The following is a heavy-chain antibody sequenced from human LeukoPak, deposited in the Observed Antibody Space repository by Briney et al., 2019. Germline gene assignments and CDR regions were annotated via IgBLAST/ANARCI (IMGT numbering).Heavy chain of an antibody. Sequence: GGSLRLSCAASXXXXXXYXXSWVRXAXXXXXXXXXXXXGSGGSTYYADSVKSRFTISRDNSKNTLYLQMNSLRAEDTAVYYCAKDRTYITMIVVVTSFDYWGQGTLVTVSS. CDR2: XXGSGGST. D-gene: IGHD3-22*01. CDR1: XXXXXXYX. CDR3: AKDRTYITMIVVVTSFDY. J-gene: IGHJ4*02. V-gene: IGHV3-23*01.